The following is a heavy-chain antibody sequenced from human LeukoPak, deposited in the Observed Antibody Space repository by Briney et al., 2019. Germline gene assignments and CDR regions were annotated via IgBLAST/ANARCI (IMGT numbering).Heavy chain of an antibody. CDR2: ISWDGGST. V-gene: IGHV3-43D*03. D-gene: IGHD3-22*01. CDR3: AKDEYSSYMDV. CDR1: GFTFDDYA. J-gene: IGHJ6*03. Sequence: PGGSLRLSCAASGFTFDDYAMHWVRQAPGKGLEWVSLISWDGGSTYYADSVKGRFTNSRDNSKNSLYLQMNSLRAEDTALYYCAKDEYSSYMDVWGKGTTVTVSS.